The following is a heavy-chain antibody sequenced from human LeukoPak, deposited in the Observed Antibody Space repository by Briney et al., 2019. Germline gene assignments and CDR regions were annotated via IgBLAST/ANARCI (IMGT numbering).Heavy chain of an antibody. Sequence: GASVKVSCKASGYTFTNYGISWVRQAPGQGLEWMGWISAYNGYTNYAQKLQGRVTMTTDTSTSTAYMEVRSLRSDDTAVYYCARRSPTLYSSGWPDYWGQGTLVTVSP. J-gene: IGHJ4*02. CDR3: ARRSPTLYSSGWPDY. CDR1: GYTFTNYG. CDR2: ISAYNGYT. D-gene: IGHD6-19*01. V-gene: IGHV1-18*01.